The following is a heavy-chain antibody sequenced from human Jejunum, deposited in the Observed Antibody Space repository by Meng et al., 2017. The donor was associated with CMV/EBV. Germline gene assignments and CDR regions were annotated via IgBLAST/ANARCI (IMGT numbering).Heavy chain of an antibody. Sequence: SGCTFSDDGMHWVRQAPGKGLEWVAFVQYDRFSKYYADAVKGRFTISRDHSNNTLYLQMDSLRPEDTAIYYCARDFRYKWSYWLDPWGQGTLVTVSS. V-gene: IGHV3-30*02. D-gene: IGHD1-7*01. CDR3: ARDFRYKWSYWLDP. CDR1: GCTFSDDG. J-gene: IGHJ5*02. CDR2: VQYDRFSK.